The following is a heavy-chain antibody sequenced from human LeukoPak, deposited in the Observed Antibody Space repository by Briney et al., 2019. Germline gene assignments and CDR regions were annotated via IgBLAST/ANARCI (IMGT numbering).Heavy chain of an antibody. D-gene: IGHD3-10*01. J-gene: IGHJ4*02. CDR1: GASMRGSTYY. CDR2: IYYSGST. CDR3: ARNSSYYNTGGFDY. V-gene: IGHV4-39*01. Sequence: SETLSLTCTVSGASMRGSTYYWAWIRQTPGKGLEWIGSIYYSGSTHYTPSLKSRVTMSVDTSKNQFSLRVSSVTAADTAVYYCARNSSYYNTGGFDYWGQGILVTVSS.